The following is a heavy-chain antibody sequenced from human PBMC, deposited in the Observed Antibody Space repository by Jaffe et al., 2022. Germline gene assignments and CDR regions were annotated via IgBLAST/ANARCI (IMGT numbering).Heavy chain of an antibody. J-gene: IGHJ3*02. D-gene: IGHD7-27*01. CDR3: AKEVHTLGTARRDAFDI. V-gene: IGHV3-9*01. Sequence: EVQLVESGGGLVQPGRSLRLSCAASGFTFDDYAMHWVRQAPGKGLEWVSGISWNSGSIGYADSVKGRFTISRDNANNSLYLQMNSLRAEDTAFYYCAKEVHTLGTARRDAFDIWGQGTMVTVSS. CDR1: GFTFDDYA. CDR2: ISWNSGSI.